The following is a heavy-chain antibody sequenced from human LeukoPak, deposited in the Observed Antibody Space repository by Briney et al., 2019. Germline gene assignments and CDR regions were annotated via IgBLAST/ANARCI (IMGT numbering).Heavy chain of an antibody. CDR3: TSVYYYDSSGYYGLSYFDY. V-gene: IGHV3-49*03. J-gene: IGHJ4*02. CDR1: GFTFGDYA. D-gene: IGHD3-22*01. CDR2: IRSKAYGGTT. Sequence: GGSLRLSCTASGFTFGDYAMSWFRQAPGKGLEWVGFIRSKAYGGTTEYAASVKGRFTISRDDSKSIAYLQMNSLKTEDTAVYYCTSVYYYDSSGYYGLSYFDYWGQGTLVTVSS.